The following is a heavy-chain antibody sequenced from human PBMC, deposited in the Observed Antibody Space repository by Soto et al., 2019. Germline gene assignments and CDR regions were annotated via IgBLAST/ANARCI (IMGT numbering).Heavy chain of an antibody. V-gene: IGHV3-11*01. CDR1: GFTFSDYY. CDR3: ARERTPMVRGAGGDYYYYMDV. J-gene: IGHJ6*03. D-gene: IGHD3-10*01. Sequence: GGSLRLSCAASGFTFSDYYMSWIRQAPGKGLEWVSYISSSGSTIYYADSVKGRFTISRDNAKNSLYLQMNSLRAEDTAVYYCARERTPMVRGAGGDYYYYMDVWGKGTTVTVSS. CDR2: ISSSGSTI.